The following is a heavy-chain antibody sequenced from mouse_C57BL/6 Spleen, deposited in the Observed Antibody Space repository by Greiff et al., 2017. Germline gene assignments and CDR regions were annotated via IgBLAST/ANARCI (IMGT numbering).Heavy chain of an antibody. CDR2: ISSGGSYT. CDR1: GFTFSSYG. D-gene: IGHD4-1*01. V-gene: IGHV5-6*01. Sequence: EVQGVESGGDLVKPGGSLKLSCAASGFTFSSYGMSWVRQTPDKRLEWVATISSGGSYTYYPDSVKGRFTISRDNAKNTLYLQMSSLKSEDTAMYYCARLGYWDAYFDYWGQGTTLTVSS. J-gene: IGHJ2*01. CDR3: ARLGYWDAYFDY.